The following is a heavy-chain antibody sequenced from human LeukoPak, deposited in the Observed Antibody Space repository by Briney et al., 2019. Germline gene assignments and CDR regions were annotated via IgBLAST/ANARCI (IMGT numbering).Heavy chain of an antibody. CDR3: AKDLRLLRLLNHSYKDKNWFDP. J-gene: IGHJ5*02. V-gene: IGHV3-30*02. CDR2: IRYDGSNK. Sequence: GGSLRLSCAASGFTFSSYGMHWVRQAPGKGLEWVAFIRYDGSNKYYADSVKGRFTISRDNSKNTLYLQMNSLRAEDTAVYYCAKDLRLLRLLNHSYKDKNWFDPWGQGTLVTVSS. CDR1: GFTFSSYG. D-gene: IGHD4-23*01.